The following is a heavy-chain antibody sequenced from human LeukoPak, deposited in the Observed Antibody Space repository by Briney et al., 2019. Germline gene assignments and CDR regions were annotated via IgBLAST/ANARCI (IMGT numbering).Heavy chain of an antibody. J-gene: IGHJ6*03. CDR2: IKRDGTEK. V-gene: IGHV3-7*01. D-gene: IGHD4-17*01. CDR3: ARGPNTDYGRRYYYYMDV. CDR1: GLSFRSYS. Sequence: GGSLRLSCAASGLSFRSYSMSWVRQAPGKGLEWDANIKRDGTEKYYVGSVEGRFTISRDNAKNSLYLQMNSLRAEDTAVYYCARGPNTDYGRRYYYYMDVWGKGTTVTVSS.